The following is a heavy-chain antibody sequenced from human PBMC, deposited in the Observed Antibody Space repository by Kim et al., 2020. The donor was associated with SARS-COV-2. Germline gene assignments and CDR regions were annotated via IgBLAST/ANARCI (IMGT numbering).Heavy chain of an antibody. D-gene: IGHD2-2*01. J-gene: IGHJ6*03. CDR1: GFTFSSYG. V-gene: IGHV3-30*18. CDR2: ISYDGSNK. CDR3: AKDHCSSTSCYVVYYYYYMDV. Sequence: GGSLRLSCAASGFTFSSYGMHWVRQAPGKGLEWVAVISYDGSNKYYADSVKGRFTISRDNSKNTLYLQMNSLRAEDTAVYYCAKDHCSSTSCYVVYYYYYMDVWGKGTTVTVSS.